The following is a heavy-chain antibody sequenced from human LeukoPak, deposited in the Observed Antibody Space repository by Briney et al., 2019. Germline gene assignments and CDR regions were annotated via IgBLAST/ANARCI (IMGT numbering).Heavy chain of an antibody. CDR3: ARAYYNPSGSYYDAFDI. J-gene: IGHJ3*02. D-gene: IGHD3-10*01. V-gene: IGHV3-48*04. CDR2: ISSSSSAI. CDR1: GFTLSSYS. Sequence: GGSLRLSCVASGFTLSSYSMNWVRQAPGKGLEWVSYISSSSSAIHYADSVKGRFTISRDNAKNSLYLQMNSLRAEDTAVYYCARAYYNPSGSYYDAFDIWGQGTLVTVSS.